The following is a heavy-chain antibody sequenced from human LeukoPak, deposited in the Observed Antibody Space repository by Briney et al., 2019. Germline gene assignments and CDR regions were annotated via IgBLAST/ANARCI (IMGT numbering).Heavy chain of an antibody. J-gene: IGHJ4*02. D-gene: IGHD6-19*01. CDR1: GFSFSASA. CDR3: ARDDSRRLPIAVAAVSDY. CDR2: IKQDGSEK. Sequence: GGSLRLSCAASGFSFSASAMHWVRQAPGKGLEWVANIKQDGSEKYYVDSVKGRFTISRDNAKNSLYLQMNSLRAEDTAVYYCARDDSRRLPIAVAAVSDYWGQGTLVTVSS. V-gene: IGHV3-7*01.